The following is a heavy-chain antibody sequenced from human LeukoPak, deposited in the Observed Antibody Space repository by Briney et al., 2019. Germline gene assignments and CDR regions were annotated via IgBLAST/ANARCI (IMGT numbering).Heavy chain of an antibody. J-gene: IGHJ5*02. Sequence: QPGGSLRLSCAASGFTFSNYWMTWVRQAPGKGLEWVANIKKDGSEKNYVDSVKGRFTISRDNAKNSLYLQMNSLRAEDTAVYYCHPNEVTWFDPWGQGTLVTVSS. D-gene: IGHD5-18*01. CDR2: IKKDGSEK. CDR3: HPNEVTWFDP. V-gene: IGHV3-7*01. CDR1: GFTFSNYW.